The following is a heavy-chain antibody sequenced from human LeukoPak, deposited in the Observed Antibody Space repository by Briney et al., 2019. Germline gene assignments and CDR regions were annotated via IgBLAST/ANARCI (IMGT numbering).Heavy chain of an antibody. V-gene: IGHV4-38-2*02. CDR1: GYSISSGYY. J-gene: IGHJ4*02. CDR2: IYHSGST. CDR3: SISGRGGYRYPKWYFDY. Sequence: SGTLSLTCTVSGYSISSGYYWGWIRQPPGKGLEWIGSIYHSGSTYYNPSLKSRVAISVDTSKNQLSLKLSSVTAADTAVYYCSISGRGGYRYPKWYFDYWGQGTLVTVSS. D-gene: IGHD3-16*02.